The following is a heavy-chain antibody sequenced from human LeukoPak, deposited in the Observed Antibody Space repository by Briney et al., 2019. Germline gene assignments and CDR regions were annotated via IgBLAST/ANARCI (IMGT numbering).Heavy chain of an antibody. CDR3: AKAYCSSTSCYRAPSYYYYYYMDV. J-gene: IGHJ6*03. D-gene: IGHD2-2*02. CDR1: GFTFSSYG. Sequence: GGSLRLSCAASGFTFSSYGMHWVRQAPGKGLEWVAFIRYDGSNKYYADSVKGRFTISRDNSKNTLYLQMNSLRAEDTAVYYCAKAYCSSTSCYRAPSYYYYYYMDVWGKGTTVTVSS. CDR2: IRYDGSNK. V-gene: IGHV3-30*02.